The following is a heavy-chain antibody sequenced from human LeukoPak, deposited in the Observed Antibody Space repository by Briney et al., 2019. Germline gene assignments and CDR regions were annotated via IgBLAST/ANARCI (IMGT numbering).Heavy chain of an antibody. D-gene: IGHD1-26*01. CDR3: ARGLGVGATNYFDY. J-gene: IGHJ4*02. CDR1: GYTFTGYY. CDR2: INPNSGGT. V-gene: IGHV1-2*02. Sequence: ASVKVSCKASGYTFTGYYMHWVRQAPGQGLEWMGWINPNSGGTNYAQKFQGRVTMTRDTSISTAYMELSRLRSDDTAVYYCARGLGVGATNYFDYWGQGTQVTVSS.